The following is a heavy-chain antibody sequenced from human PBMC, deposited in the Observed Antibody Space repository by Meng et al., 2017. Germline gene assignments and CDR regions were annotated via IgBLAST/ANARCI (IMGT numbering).Heavy chain of an antibody. CDR1: GFTFSDYY. J-gene: IGHJ4*02. D-gene: IGHD3-9*01. Sequence: VELVVSGGGLVKPGGSLRLSCAASGFTFSDYYMSWIRQAPGKGLEWVSYISSSGSTIYYADSVKGRFTISRDNAKNSLYLQMNSLRAEDTAVYYCARSYYDILTGYYTPFDYWGQGTLVTVSS. V-gene: IGHV3-11*01. CDR3: ARSYYDILTGYYTPFDY. CDR2: ISSSGSTI.